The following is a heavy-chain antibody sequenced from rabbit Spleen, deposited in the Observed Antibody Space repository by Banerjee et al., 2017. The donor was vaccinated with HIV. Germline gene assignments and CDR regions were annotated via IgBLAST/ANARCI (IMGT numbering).Heavy chain of an antibody. D-gene: IGHD1-1*01. CDR2: ISINT. J-gene: IGHJ4*01. V-gene: IGHV1S45*01. CDR1: GIDFSSSYY. CDR3: ARGHAISSGYYGL. Sequence: QQQLEESGGGLVKPGGTLTLTCKASGIDFSSSYYICWVRQAPGKGLEWIACISINTYYASWAKGRFTISRTSSTTVTLQMTSLTVADTATYFCARGHAISSGYYGLWGPGTLVTVS.